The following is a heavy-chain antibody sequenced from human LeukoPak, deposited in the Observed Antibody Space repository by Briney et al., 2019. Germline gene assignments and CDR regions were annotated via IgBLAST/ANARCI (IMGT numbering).Heavy chain of an antibody. D-gene: IGHD6-6*01. Sequence: SETLSLTCAVYGGSFSGYYWSWNSQPPGKGLEWVGEINHSGSTNYNPSLKSRVTISVDTSKNQFSLKLSSVAAADTAVYYCARGRIAARLNGVTWIDYWGQGTLVTVSS. CDR2: INHSGST. CDR3: ARGRIAARLNGVTWIDY. V-gene: IGHV4-34*01. J-gene: IGHJ4*02. CDR1: GGSFSGYY.